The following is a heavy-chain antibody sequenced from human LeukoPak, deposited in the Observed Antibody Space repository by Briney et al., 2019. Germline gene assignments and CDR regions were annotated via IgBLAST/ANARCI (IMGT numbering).Heavy chain of an antibody. D-gene: IGHD6-13*01. V-gene: IGHV3-23*01. Sequence: AGGSLRLSCAASGFTFTNYGMSWVRQAPGMGLEWVSGISAGGSTFDADSVKGRFTISRDNAKNTLYLQMNSLRAEDTAVYYCARAPDIAAAGIGYWGQGTLVTVSS. J-gene: IGHJ4*02. CDR3: ARAPDIAAAGIGY. CDR1: GFTFTNYG. CDR2: ISAGGST.